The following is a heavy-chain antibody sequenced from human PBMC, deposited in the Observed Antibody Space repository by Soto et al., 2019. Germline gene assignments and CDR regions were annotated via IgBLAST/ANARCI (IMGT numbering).Heavy chain of an antibody. V-gene: IGHV3-33*01. CDR1: GFTFSSYG. Sequence: LRLSCAASGFTFSSYGMHWVRQAPGKGLEWVAVIWYDGGNKYYADSVKGRFTISRDNSKNTLYLQMNSLRAEDTAVYYCAANWNWFDPWGQGTLVTVSS. D-gene: IGHD7-27*01. J-gene: IGHJ5*02. CDR3: AANWNWFDP. CDR2: IWYDGGNK.